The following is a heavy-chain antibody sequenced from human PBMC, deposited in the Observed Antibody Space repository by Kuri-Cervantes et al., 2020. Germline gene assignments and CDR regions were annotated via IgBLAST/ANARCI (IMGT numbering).Heavy chain of an antibody. CDR3: ARDPGGGSWFDP. V-gene: IGHV4-4*02. CDR1: GGSISSSNW. D-gene: IGHD1-26*01. J-gene: IGHJ5*02. Sequence: GSLRLSCAVSGGSISSSNWWSWVRQPPGKGLEWIGEIYLSGSTNYNPSLKSRVTISVDKSKNQFSLKLSSVTAADTAVYYCARDPGGGSWFDPWGQGTLVTVSS. CDR2: IYLSGST.